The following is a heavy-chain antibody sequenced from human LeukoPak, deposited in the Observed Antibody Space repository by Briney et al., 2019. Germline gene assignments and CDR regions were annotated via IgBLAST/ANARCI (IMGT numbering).Heavy chain of an antibody. V-gene: IGHV3-74*01. CDR1: GFTFSSYW. CDR3: ARPLDYYYMDV. CDR2: INSDGSST. Sequence: GGSLRPSCAASGFTFSSYWMHWVRQAPGKGLVWVSRINSDGSSTSYADSVKGRFTISRDNAKNTLYLQMNSLRAEDTAVYYCARPLDYYYMDVWGKGTTVTVSS. J-gene: IGHJ6*03.